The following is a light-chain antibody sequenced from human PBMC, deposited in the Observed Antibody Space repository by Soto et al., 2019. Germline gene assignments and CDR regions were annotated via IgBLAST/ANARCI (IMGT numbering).Light chain of an antibody. CDR3: SSYSSSNTVV. Sequence: QSALTQPASVSGSPGQSITISCTGTSSDVGGYNYVSWYQQHPGKAPKVMIYEVTNRPSGVSNRFSGSKSGNTASLTISGVQAEDEADYYCSSYSSSNTVVFGGGTKLTVL. V-gene: IGLV2-14*01. CDR1: SSDVGGYNY. CDR2: EVT. J-gene: IGLJ2*01.